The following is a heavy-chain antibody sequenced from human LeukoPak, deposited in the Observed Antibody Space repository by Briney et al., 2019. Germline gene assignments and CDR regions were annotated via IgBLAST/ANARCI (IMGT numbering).Heavy chain of an antibody. J-gene: IGHJ4*02. Sequence: GGSLRLSCAASGFTFSSYSMNWVRQAPGKGPEWVSYISSSSSTIYYADSVKGRFTISRDDSKNTLYLQLNSLRADDTAIYYCAKDREPYFDSSRYPLFFDYWGQGTLVTVSS. D-gene: IGHD3-22*01. CDR3: AKDREPYFDSSRYPLFFDY. CDR1: GFTFSSYS. V-gene: IGHV3-48*01. CDR2: ISSSSSTI.